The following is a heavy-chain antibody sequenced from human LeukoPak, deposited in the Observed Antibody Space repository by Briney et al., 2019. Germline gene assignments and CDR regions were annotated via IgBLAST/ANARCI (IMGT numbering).Heavy chain of an antibody. Sequence: PSETLSLTCTVSGGSISSYYWSWIRQPPGKGLEWIGYIYYSGSTNYNPSLESRVTISVDTSKNQFSLKLSSVTAADTAVYYCARGTRPNTYYDFWSGYYSPYYFDYWGQGTLVTVSS. CDR1: GGSISSYY. CDR3: ARGTRPNTYYDFWSGYYSPYYFDY. V-gene: IGHV4-59*01. CDR2: IYYSGST. D-gene: IGHD3-3*01. J-gene: IGHJ4*02.